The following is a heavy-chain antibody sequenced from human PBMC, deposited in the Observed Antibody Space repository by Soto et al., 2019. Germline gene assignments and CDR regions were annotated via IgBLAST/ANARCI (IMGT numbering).Heavy chain of an antibody. V-gene: IGHV1-69*13. J-gene: IGHJ4*02. CDR1: GGTFSSYA. CDR3: ARDRGSGYHHFRFDY. Sequence: GASVKVSCKASGGTFSSYAISWVRQAPGQGLEWMGGIIPIFGTANYAQKFQGRVTITADESTSTAYMELSSLRSEDTAVYYCARDRGSGYHHFRFDYWGQGTLVTVSS. CDR2: IIPIFGTA. D-gene: IGHD3-22*01.